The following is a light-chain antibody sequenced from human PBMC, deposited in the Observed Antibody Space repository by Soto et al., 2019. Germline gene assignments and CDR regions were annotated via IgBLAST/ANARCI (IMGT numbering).Light chain of an antibody. CDR2: DVS. CDR1: SSDVCGYNY. J-gene: IGLJ2*01. Sequence: QSALTQPASVSGSPGQSITISCTGTSSDVCGYNYVSWYQQHPGKAPKLMIYDVSTRPSGVSNRFSGSKSGNTASLTISGLQADDEADYYCSSYTSSSSLEVVFGGGTKLTVL. CDR3: SSYTSSSSLEVV. V-gene: IGLV2-14*01.